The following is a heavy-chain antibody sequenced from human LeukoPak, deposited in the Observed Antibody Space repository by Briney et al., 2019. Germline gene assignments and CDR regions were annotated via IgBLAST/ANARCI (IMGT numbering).Heavy chain of an antibody. J-gene: IGHJ4*02. D-gene: IGHD3-10*01. Sequence: PSETLSLTCAVYGGSFSGYYWSWIRQPPGKGLEWIGEINHSGSTNYNSPLKSRVTISVDTSKNQFSLKLSSLTAADTAVYYCAGAPSGYFDYWGQGALVTVSS. CDR2: INHSGST. V-gene: IGHV4-34*01. CDR3: AGAPSGYFDY. CDR1: GGSFSGYY.